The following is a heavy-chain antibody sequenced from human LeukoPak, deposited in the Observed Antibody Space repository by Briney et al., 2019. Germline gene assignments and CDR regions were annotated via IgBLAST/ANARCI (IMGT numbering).Heavy chain of an antibody. Sequence: GGSLRLSCAASGFTFSSYSMNWVRQAPGKGLEWVSSISSSSSHIXXADSVKGRFTISRDNAKNSLYLQMNSLRAEDTAVYYCARGAPYYFDYWGQGTLVTVSS. CDR2: ISSSSSHI. V-gene: IGHV3-21*01. CDR1: GFTFSSYS. CDR3: ARGAPYYFDY. J-gene: IGHJ4*02.